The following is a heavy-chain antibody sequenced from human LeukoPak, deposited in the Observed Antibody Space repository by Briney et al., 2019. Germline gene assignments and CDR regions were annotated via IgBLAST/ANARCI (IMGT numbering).Heavy chain of an antibody. J-gene: IGHJ3*02. CDR1: GFTFSSYA. Sequence: PGGSLRLSCAASGFTFSSYAMSWVRQAPGKGLEWVSAISGSGGSTYYADSVKGRFIISRDNSKNTLYLQMNSLRAEDTAVYYCAKDHTPRIGGVPDAFDIWGQGTMVTVSS. D-gene: IGHD1-26*01. V-gene: IGHV3-23*01. CDR3: AKDHTPRIGGVPDAFDI. CDR2: ISGSGGST.